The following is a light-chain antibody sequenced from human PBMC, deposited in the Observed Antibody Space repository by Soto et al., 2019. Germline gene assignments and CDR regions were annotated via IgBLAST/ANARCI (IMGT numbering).Light chain of an antibody. V-gene: IGKV4-1*01. CDR1: KSVLLSSNNRNY. J-gene: IGKJ4*02. Sequence: DIVMTQSPDSLAVSLGERATINCKSSKSVLLSSNNRNYLAWYQQKPGHPPKVLIYWASTRESGVPDRISGSGSGTDFTLTISSLQAEDVAVYYCQQFYGAPLTCGGGTKVEIK. CDR3: QQFYGAPLT. CDR2: WAS.